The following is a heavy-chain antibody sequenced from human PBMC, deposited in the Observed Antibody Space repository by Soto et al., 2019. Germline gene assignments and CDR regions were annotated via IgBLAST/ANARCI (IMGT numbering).Heavy chain of an antibody. CDR1: GFTFSSYG. D-gene: IGHD3-22*01. V-gene: IGHV3-30*18. J-gene: IGHJ4*02. CDR2: ISYDGSNK. Sequence: PGGSLRLSCAASGFTFSSYGMHWVRQAPGKGLEWVAVISYDGSNKYYADSVKGRFTISRDNSKNTPYLQMNSLRAEDTAVYYCAKGAITMIRYWGQGTLVTVSS. CDR3: AKGAITMIRY.